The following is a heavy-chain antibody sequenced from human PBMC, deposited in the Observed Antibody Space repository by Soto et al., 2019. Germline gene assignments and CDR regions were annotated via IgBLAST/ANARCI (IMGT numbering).Heavy chain of an antibody. CDR1: GFTFSSYA. CDR2: ISGSGGST. CDR3: AKDYKGYCISTRCLGWWDD. D-gene: IGHD2-2*01. V-gene: IGHV3-23*01. J-gene: IGHJ4*02. Sequence: EVQLLESGGGLVQPGGSLRLSCAASGFTFSSYAMSWVRQAPGKGLEWVSAISGSGGSTYYADSVKGRFTISRDNSKNTLYLQMDSLRAEDTAVYYCAKDYKGYCISTRCLGWWDDWGQGTLVTVSS.